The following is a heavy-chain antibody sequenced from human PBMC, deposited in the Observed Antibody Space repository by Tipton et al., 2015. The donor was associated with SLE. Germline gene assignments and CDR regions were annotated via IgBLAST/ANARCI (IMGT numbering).Heavy chain of an antibody. D-gene: IGHD3-22*01. CDR1: GGSISRYY. CDR2: IYYSGST. V-gene: IGHV4-59*01. Sequence: TLSLTCTVSGGSISRYYWSWIRQPPGKGLEWIGYIYYSGSTNYNPSLKSRVTISVDTSKNQFSLKLSSVTAADTAVYYCAKDQGYYDIWGQGTLVAVSS. J-gene: IGHJ4*02. CDR3: AKDQGYYDI.